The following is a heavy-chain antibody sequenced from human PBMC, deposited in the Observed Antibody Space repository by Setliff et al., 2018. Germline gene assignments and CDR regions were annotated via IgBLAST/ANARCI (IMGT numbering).Heavy chain of an antibody. V-gene: IGHV3-23*01. Sequence: GGSLRLSCVASGFTFSAYGMSWVRQAPGKGLEWVSSVYNGNDETKYADSVKGRFTISGDNSKNTLYLQMNSLRAEDTAVYYCAKDLAHYYGSGSSPIDYWGQGTLVTVSS. J-gene: IGHJ4*02. CDR2: VYNGNDET. CDR1: GFTFSAYG. D-gene: IGHD3-10*01. CDR3: AKDLAHYYGSGSSPIDY.